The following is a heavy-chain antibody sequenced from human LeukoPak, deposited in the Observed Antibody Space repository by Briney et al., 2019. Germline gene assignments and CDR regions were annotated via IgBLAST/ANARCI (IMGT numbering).Heavy chain of an antibody. CDR3: AKGGSGTYFLDY. Sequence: GGSLRLSCAASGFTFNTYSMNWVRQAPGKGLERVSSISSSSSYIDYADSGRGRFTISRDNAKNSLYLQMNSLRVEDTAVYYCAKGGSGTYFLDYWGQGTLVTVSS. J-gene: IGHJ4*02. D-gene: IGHD1-26*01. CDR1: GFTFNTYS. CDR2: ISSSSSYI. V-gene: IGHV3-21*01.